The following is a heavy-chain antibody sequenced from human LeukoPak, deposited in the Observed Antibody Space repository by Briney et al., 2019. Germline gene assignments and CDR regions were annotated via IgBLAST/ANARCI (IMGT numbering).Heavy chain of an antibody. Sequence: GGSLRLSCAASGFTFSSYAMSWVRQAPGKGLVWVSRIRSDGSDTRYAESVKGRFTISRDNAKNTLYLQMNSLRAEDTAVYYCARDWFHAIDYWGQGTLVTVSS. J-gene: IGHJ4*02. CDR2: IRSDGSDT. D-gene: IGHD2/OR15-2a*01. V-gene: IGHV3-74*01. CDR3: ARDWFHAIDY. CDR1: GFTFSSYA.